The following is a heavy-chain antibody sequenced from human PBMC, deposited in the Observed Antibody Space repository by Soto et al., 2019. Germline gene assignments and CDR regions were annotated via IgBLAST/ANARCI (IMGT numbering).Heavy chain of an antibody. CDR1: GYTFTSYG. CDR3: ARVLRFLEWFHDAFDI. V-gene: IGHV1-18*01. CDR2: ISAYNGNT. J-gene: IGHJ3*02. Sequence: GASVKVSCKASGYTFTSYGISWVRQAPGQGLEWMGWISAYNGNTNYAQKLQGRVTMTTDTSTSTAYMELRSLRSDDTALYYCARVLRFLEWFHDAFDIWGQGTMVTVSS. D-gene: IGHD3-3*01.